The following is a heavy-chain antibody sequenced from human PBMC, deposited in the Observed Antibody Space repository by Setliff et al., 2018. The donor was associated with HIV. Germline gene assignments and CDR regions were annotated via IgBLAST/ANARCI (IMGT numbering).Heavy chain of an antibody. Sequence: PSETLSLTCTVSGGSISSYYWSWIRQPPGKGLEWIGYIYHSGSTNYNTSLKSRVTISVDTSKNQFSLKLSSVTAADTAVYYCATLKKFPATPMDVWGKGTTVTVSS. CDR3: ATLKKFPATPMDV. J-gene: IGHJ6*04. V-gene: IGHV4-59*12. CDR1: GGSISSYY. CDR2: IYHSGST.